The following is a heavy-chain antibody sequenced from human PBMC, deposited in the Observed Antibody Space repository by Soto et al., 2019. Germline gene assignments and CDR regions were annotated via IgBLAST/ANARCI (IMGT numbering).Heavy chain of an antibody. V-gene: IGHV3-72*01. D-gene: IGHD6-13*01. CDR1: GFTFSDHY. CDR3: VRNLAAGGTFYFDY. Sequence: EVQLVESGGGLVQPGGSLRLSCAASGFTFSDHYMDWVRQAPGKGLEWVGRIRNEPKGYTTEYAASVKGRFTISRYDSENALYLQMNNLTTEDTAVYYCVRNLAAGGTFYFDYWGQGAMVTVSS. J-gene: IGHJ4*02. CDR2: IRNEPKGYTT.